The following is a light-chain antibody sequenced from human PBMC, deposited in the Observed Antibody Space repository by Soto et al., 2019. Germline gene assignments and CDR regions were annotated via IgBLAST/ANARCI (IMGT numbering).Light chain of an antibody. Sequence: DVVMTQSPLSLPVTLGQSASISCTSSQSLVYADGNTYLNWLQQRPGQSPRRLIYKVSNRDSGVPDRFSGSGSGTDFTLKISRVEAEDVGVYYCMQGTHWPPITFGQGTRLEIK. CDR1: QSLVYADGNTY. CDR3: MQGTHWPPIT. CDR2: KVS. J-gene: IGKJ5*01. V-gene: IGKV2-30*01.